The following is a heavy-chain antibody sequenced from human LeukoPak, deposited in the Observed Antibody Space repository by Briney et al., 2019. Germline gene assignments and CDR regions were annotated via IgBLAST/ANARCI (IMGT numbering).Heavy chain of an antibody. J-gene: IGHJ4*02. CDR1: GYTLTELS. D-gene: IGHD3-22*01. CDR2: FDPEDGET. CDR3: ATVKASDYYDSSGYYY. V-gene: IGHV1-24*01. Sequence: ASVTVSCKVSGYTLTELSMHWVRQAPGKGLEWMGGFDPEDGETIYAQKFQGRVTMTEDTSTDTAYMELSSLRSEDTAVYYCATVKASDYYDSSGYYYWGQGTLVTVSS.